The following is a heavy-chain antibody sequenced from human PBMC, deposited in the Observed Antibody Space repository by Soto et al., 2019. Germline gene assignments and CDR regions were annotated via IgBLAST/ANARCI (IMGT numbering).Heavy chain of an antibody. CDR1: GYTYTSYG. CDR2: ISAYNGNT. CDR3: ARDADYSYCSGSDNRFDT. V-gene: IGHV1-18*01. Sequence: QVQLVQSGAEVKKPGASVKVSCKASGYTYTSYGISWARQTPGQGLEWMGWISAYNGNTNYAQKLQGRVTMTTDTSTSTVYMELMSLRCDDTAMYYCARDADYSYCSGSDNRFDTWVQGTLVTVSS. J-gene: IGHJ5*02. D-gene: IGHD3-10*01.